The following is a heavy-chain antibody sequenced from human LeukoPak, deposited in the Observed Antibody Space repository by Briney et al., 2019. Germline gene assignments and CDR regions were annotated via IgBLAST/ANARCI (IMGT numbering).Heavy chain of an antibody. Sequence: PSETLSLTCTVSGGSISSYYWSWIRHPQRKGREWTGNIYYSGSTNYNPSLKSRATISVDTSKNQFSLKLSSVTAADTAVYYCARDWRFYGDYGGFWFDPWGQGTLVTVSS. CDR3: ARDWRFYGDYGGFWFDP. D-gene: IGHD4-23*01. CDR1: GGSISSYY. CDR2: IYYSGST. V-gene: IGHV4-59*13. J-gene: IGHJ5*02.